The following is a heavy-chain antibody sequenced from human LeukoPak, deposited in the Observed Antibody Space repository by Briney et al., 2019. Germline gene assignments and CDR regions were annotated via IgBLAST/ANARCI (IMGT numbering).Heavy chain of an antibody. D-gene: IGHD6-19*01. CDR2: IYTSGST. Sequence: PSETLSLTCTVSGGSISSYYWSWIRQPAGKGLEWIGRIYTSGSTNYNPSLKSRVTISVDTSKNQFSLKLSSVTAADTAVYYCARYSSGWYDLDAFDIWGQGTMVTVSS. J-gene: IGHJ3*02. CDR3: ARYSSGWYDLDAFDI. CDR1: GGSISSYY. V-gene: IGHV4-4*07.